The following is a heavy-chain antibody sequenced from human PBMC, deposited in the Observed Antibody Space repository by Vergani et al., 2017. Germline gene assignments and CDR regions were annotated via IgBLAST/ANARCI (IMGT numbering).Heavy chain of an antibody. Sequence: EVQLLESGGGLVQPGGSLRLSCAASGFTFSSYSMNWVRQAPGKGLEWVSSISSSSSYIYYADSVKGRFTISRDNAKNSLYLQMNSLRAEDTAVYYCARDDLTYYGSGSYYKGIDPWGQGTLVTVSS. CDR1: GFTFSSYS. J-gene: IGHJ5*02. V-gene: IGHV3-21*01. CDR3: ARDDLTYYGSGSYYKGIDP. D-gene: IGHD3-10*01. CDR2: ISSSSSYI.